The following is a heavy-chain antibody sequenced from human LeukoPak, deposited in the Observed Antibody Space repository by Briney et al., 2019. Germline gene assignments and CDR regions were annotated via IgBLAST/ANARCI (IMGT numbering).Heavy chain of an antibody. D-gene: IGHD4-17*01. J-gene: IGHJ3*02. CDR1: GYTVTSYG. Sequence: GASVKVSCKASGYTVTSYGISWVRQAPGQGLEWMGRIIPILGIANYAQKFQGRVTITADKSTSTAYMELSSLRSEDTAVYYCASAPRSTVTTYAFDIWGQGTMVTVSS. CDR3: ASAPRSTVTTYAFDI. V-gene: IGHV1-69*04. CDR2: IIPILGIA.